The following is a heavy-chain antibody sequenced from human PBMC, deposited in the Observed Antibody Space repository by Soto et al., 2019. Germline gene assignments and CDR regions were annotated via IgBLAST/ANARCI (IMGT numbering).Heavy chain of an antibody. CDR3: ARDPGGSGSYKLFDY. V-gene: IGHV3-30-3*01. J-gene: IGHJ4*02. Sequence: TGGSLRLSCAASGFTFSSYAMHWVRQAPGKGLEWVAVISYDGSNKYYADSVRGRFTISRDNSKNTLYLQMNSLRAEDTAVYYCARDPGGSGSYKLFDYWGQGTLVTVSS. CDR2: ISYDGSNK. D-gene: IGHD3-10*01. CDR1: GFTFSSYA.